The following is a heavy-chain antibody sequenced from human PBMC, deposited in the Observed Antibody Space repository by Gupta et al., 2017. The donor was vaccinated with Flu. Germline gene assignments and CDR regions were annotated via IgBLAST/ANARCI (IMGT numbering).Heavy chain of an antibody. CDR1: GYPFASLG. Sequence: QVSLAQSGTEVRKPGASVKIFSKASGYPFASLGMHWVRPAPGNSLEWLGWINPDNGETKVVQRFQTTITITSDTSATTVYLEINNLSRNDTSVYFCARDGGIPGRRMTWGQGTMVIVSS. CDR3: ARDGGIPGRRMT. CDR2: INPDNGET. J-gene: IGHJ5*02. D-gene: IGHD3-16*01. V-gene: IGHV1-3*01.